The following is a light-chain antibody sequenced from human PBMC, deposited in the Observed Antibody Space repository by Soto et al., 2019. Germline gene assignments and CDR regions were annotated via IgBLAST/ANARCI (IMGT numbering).Light chain of an antibody. CDR1: QSVSVTY. J-gene: IGKJ1*01. CDR3: QQYGSSPWT. Sequence: IVLTQSPGTLSLSPGEKATLSCRASQSVSVTYLAWYQQRPAQAPRLLIYDASSRATGIPDRFSGSGSGTDFTLTISRLEPEDFAVYYCQQYGSSPWTFGQGTKVEIK. CDR2: DAS. V-gene: IGKV3-20*01.